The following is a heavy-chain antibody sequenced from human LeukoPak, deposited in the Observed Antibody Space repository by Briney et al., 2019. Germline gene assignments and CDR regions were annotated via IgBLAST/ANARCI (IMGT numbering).Heavy chain of an antibody. D-gene: IGHD5-18*01. J-gene: IGHJ4*02. CDR1: GGSFSGYS. V-gene: IGHV4-34*01. CDR2: ITHSGSA. CDR3: ARDLRGYSPFDY. Sequence: ASETLSLTCAVYGGSFSGYSWSWIRQPPGKGLEWIGEITHSGSANYNPSPKSRVTMSLDTSKNLFSLNLRSVTAADTAVYYCARDLRGYSPFDYWGQGTLVAVSS.